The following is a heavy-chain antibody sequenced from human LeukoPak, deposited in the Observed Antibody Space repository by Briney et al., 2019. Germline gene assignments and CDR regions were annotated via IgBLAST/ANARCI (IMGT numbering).Heavy chain of an antibody. CDR3: ARDRGGSFDY. Sequence: PGGSLRLSCAASGFTFSSYIINWVRLAPGKGLEWVSSISSGSIYIYYVDSVKGRFTISRDNAKNSLYLQMNSLRAEDTAVYYCARDRGGSFDYWGQGTLVTVSS. J-gene: IGHJ4*02. V-gene: IGHV3-21*01. D-gene: IGHD1-26*01. CDR1: GFTFSSYI. CDR2: ISSGSIYI.